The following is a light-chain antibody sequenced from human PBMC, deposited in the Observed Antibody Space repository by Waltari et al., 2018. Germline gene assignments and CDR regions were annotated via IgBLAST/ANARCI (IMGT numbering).Light chain of an antibody. J-gene: IGLJ1*01. Sequence: PSVSVSPGQTATISCSGDKLGDKYACWYQQKPGQSPVLVIYQDSRRPSGIPERFSGSNSGNTATLTISGTQAMDEADYYCQAWDSGAAGVFGTGTKVTVL. CDR1: KLGDKY. CDR3: QAWDSGAAGV. CDR2: QDS. V-gene: IGLV3-1*01.